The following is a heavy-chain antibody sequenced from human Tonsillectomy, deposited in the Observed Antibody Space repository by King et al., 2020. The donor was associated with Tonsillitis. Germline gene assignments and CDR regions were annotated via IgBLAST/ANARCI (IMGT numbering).Heavy chain of an antibody. J-gene: IGHJ2*01. CDR1: GFTFDDYA. Sequence: VQLVESGGGLVQPGRSLRLSCAASGFTFDDYAMHWVRQAPGKGLEWVSGISWNSGSIGYADSVKGRFTISRDNAKNSLYLQMNSLGAEDTALYYCARDYLEFGFFWAAGGFDLWGGGTLVTLSS. CDR3: ARDYLEFGFFWAAGGFDL. D-gene: IGHD3-10*01. CDR2: ISWNSGSI. V-gene: IGHV3-9*01.